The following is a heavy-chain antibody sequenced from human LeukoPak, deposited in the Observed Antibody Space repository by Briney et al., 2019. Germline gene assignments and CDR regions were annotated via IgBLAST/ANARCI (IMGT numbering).Heavy chain of an antibody. J-gene: IGHJ6*03. D-gene: IGHD3-16*02. CDR3: ARDAVAYYDYVWGSYRKTAYYYYMDV. Sequence: PGGSLRLSCAASGFSFSTCAMHWVRQAPGKGLEWVANIKQDGSEKYYVDSVKGRFTISRDNAKNSLYLQMNSLRAEDTAVYYCARDAVAYYDYVWGSYRKTAYYYYMDVWGKGTTVTISS. CDR2: IKQDGSEK. V-gene: IGHV3-7*01. CDR1: GFSFSTCA.